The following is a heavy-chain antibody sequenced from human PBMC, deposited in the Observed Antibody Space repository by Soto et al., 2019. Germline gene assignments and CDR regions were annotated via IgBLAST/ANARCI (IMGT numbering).Heavy chain of an antibody. J-gene: IGHJ4*02. V-gene: IGHV2-5*02. CDR3: AHRILRAVFGLVTTTAIYFDF. CDR1: GFSLTTSGVG. D-gene: IGHD3-3*01. Sequence: QITLNESGPTVVKPAETLTLTCTFSGFSLTTSGVGVGWIRQSPGKAPEWLALIYWDDDKRYSASLKSRLTITNDTYKNQVVLTKARVDPADTATYYCAHRILRAVFGLVTTTAIYFDFWGQGTPVVVSS. CDR2: IYWDDDK.